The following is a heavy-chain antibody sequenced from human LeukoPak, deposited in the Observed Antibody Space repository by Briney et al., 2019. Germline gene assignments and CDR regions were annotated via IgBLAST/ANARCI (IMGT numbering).Heavy chain of an antibody. CDR1: GFTFSSYG. V-gene: IGHV3-30*18. D-gene: IGHD5-18*01. J-gene: IGHJ4*02. CDR3: AKDRGYSHGFDY. CDR2: ISYDGRNK. Sequence: GRSLRLSCAASGFTFSSYGMHWVRQTPGKGLEWVAAISYDGRNKEYVDSVKGRFTISRDNSKNTLYLQMNSLRAEDTAVYNCAKDRGYSHGFDYWDQGTLVTVSS.